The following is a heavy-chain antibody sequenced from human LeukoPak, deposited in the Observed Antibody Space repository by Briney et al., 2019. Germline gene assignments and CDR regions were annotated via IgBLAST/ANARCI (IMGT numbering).Heavy chain of an antibody. CDR1: GYTFASYY. V-gene: IGHV1-46*01. Sequence: GASVKVSCKASGYTFASYYMLWVRQAPGQGLEWMGIINPSGGSTSYAQKFQGRVTMTRDTSTSTVYMELSSLRSEDTAVYYCARVRFSGSYYSGGLDYWGQGTLVTVSS. CDR2: INPSGGST. CDR3: ARVRFSGSYYSGGLDY. D-gene: IGHD1-26*01. J-gene: IGHJ4*02.